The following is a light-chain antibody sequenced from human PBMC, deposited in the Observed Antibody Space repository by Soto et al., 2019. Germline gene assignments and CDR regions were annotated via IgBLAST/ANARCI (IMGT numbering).Light chain of an antibody. V-gene: IGKV1-5*01. J-gene: IGKJ1*01. Sequence: DIQMTQSPSTLSASVGDRVTITCRASQTISSWLAWFQQKPGKAPKLLIYDASSLQRGVPSRFIGSGSGTEFTLTISSLQPDDFATYYCQQYSSFPWTFGQGTKVDIK. CDR2: DAS. CDR3: QQYSSFPWT. CDR1: QTISSW.